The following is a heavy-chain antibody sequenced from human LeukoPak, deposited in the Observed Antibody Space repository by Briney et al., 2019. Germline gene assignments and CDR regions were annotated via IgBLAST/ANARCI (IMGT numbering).Heavy chain of an antibody. D-gene: IGHD3-10*01. V-gene: IGHV5-51*01. CDR3: ARQIGYGSGSYYLFDY. J-gene: IGHJ4*02. Sequence: GESLKISCKGSGYSFTSYWIGWVRQMPGKGLEWMGIIYPGDSDTRYSPSFQGQVTISADKSISTAYLQWSSLKASDTAMYYCARQIGYGSGSYYLFDYWSQGTLVTVSS. CDR1: GYSFTSYW. CDR2: IYPGDSDT.